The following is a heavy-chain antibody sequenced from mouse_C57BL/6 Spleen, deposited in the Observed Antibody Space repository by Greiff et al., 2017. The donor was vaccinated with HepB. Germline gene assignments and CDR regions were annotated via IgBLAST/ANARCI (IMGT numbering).Heavy chain of an antibody. J-gene: IGHJ3*01. CDR3: ARSSYYGYYGGFAY. CDR2: IYPGDGDT. CDR1: GYAFSSYW. V-gene: IGHV1-80*01. Sequence: VKLMESGAELVKPGASVKISCKASGYAFSSYWMNWVKQRPGKGLEWIGQIYPGDGDTNYNGKFKGKATLTADKSSSTAYMQLSSLTSEDSAVYFCARSSYYGYYGGFAYWGQGTLVTVSA. D-gene: IGHD2-3*01.